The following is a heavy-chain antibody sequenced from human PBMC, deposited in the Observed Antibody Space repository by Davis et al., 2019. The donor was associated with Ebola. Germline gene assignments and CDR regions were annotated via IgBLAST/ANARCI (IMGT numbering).Heavy chain of an antibody. Sequence: ESLKISCAASRFRFSDYYMSWIRQPPGKGLEWIGYIYYSGSTNYNPSLKSRVTISVDTSKNQFSLKLSSVTAADTAVYYCARDRISRFDYWGQGTLVTVSS. V-gene: IGHV4-59*01. CDR3: ARDRISRFDY. J-gene: IGHJ4*02. CDR2: IYYSGST. D-gene: IGHD2/OR15-2a*01. CDR1: RFRFSDYY.